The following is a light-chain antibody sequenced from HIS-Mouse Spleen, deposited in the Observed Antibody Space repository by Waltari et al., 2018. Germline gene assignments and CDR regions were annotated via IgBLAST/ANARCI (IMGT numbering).Light chain of an antibody. J-gene: IGLJ2*01. CDR3: QAWDSSYSV. V-gene: IGLV3-1*01. CDR2: QDS. CDR1: KWGDKY. Sequence: SYELTQPPSVSVSPGQTGSITCSGDKWGDKYACWYQQNPGQSPVLVISQDSKRPSGVPERFSGSNSGNTATLTISGTQAMDEADYYCQAWDSSYSVFGGGTKLTVL.